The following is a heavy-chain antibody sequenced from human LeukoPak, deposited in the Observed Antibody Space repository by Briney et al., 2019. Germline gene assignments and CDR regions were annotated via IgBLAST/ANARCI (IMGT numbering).Heavy chain of an antibody. CDR2: IYYSGST. CDR3: ARADPGLRWFDP. Sequence: SETLSLTCTVSGGSISSSSYYWGWIRQPPGKGLEWIGSIYYSGSTHYNPSLKSRVTISVDTSKNQFSLKLSSVTAADTAVYYCARADPGLRWFDPWGQGTLVTVSS. J-gene: IGHJ5*02. V-gene: IGHV4-39*07. D-gene: IGHD1-14*01. CDR1: GGSISSSSYY.